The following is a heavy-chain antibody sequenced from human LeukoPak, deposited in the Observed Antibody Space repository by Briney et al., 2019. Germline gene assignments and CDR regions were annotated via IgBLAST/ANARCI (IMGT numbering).Heavy chain of an antibody. J-gene: IGHJ4*02. Sequence: ASVKVSCKASGYTFTGYYMHWVRQAPGQGLEWMGWINPYSGDTNFSQKFQGRVTMTRDTSINTAYMELRRLRSDDTAVYYCARGHIVVVTAIDYWGQGTLVTVSS. CDR3: ARGHIVVVTAIDY. V-gene: IGHV1-2*02. CDR1: GYTFTGYY. D-gene: IGHD2-21*02. CDR2: INPYSGDT.